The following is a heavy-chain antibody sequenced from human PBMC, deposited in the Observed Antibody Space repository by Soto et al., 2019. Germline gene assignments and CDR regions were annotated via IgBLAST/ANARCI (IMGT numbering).Heavy chain of an antibody. CDR3: ARSPSWNNSELGMDV. CDR2: ISAYNGNT. D-gene: IGHD1-1*01. J-gene: IGHJ6*02. CDR1: GYTFTSYG. Sequence: GASVKVSCKASGYTFTSYGISWVRQAPGQGLEWMGWISAYNGNTNYAQKLQGRVTMTTDTSTSTAYMELRSLRSDDTAVYYCARSPSWNNSELGMDVWGQGTTVTVSS. V-gene: IGHV1-18*01.